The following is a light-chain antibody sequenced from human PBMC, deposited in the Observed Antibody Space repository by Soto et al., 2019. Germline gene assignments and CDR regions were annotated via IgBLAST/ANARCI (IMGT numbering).Light chain of an antibody. CDR1: QSVSGN. Sequence: EIVMTQSPATLSVSPGEGATLSCRASQSVSGNLAWYQQKPGQAPRLLIYGASTRASGIPARFSGGGSGIDFTLTISSLQSEDFAIYYCRQYNQWSLYTFGQGTKLEI. CDR3: RQYNQWSLYT. J-gene: IGKJ2*01. V-gene: IGKV3-15*01. CDR2: GAS.